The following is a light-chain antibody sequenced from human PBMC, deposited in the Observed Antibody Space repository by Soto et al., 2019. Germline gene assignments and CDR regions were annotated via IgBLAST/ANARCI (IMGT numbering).Light chain of an antibody. V-gene: IGLV1-44*01. J-gene: IGLJ2*01. CDR3: AAWDDSLDDVV. Sequence: QSVLTQPPSASGTPGQKVTISCSGSSSNIGSNTVNWYQQLPGTAPKLLIYSDVQRPSGVPDRFSGSKSGTSASLAISGLQSEDEADYYCAAWDDSLDDVVFGGGTKLTVL. CDR2: SDV. CDR1: SSNIGSNT.